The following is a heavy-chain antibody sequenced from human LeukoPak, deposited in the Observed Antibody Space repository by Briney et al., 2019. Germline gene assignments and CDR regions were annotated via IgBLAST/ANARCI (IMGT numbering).Heavy chain of an antibody. V-gene: IGHV3-74*01. CDR2: INSDGSST. J-gene: IGHJ4*02. Sequence: PGGSLRLSCAASGFTFSSYWMHWVRQAPGKGLVWVSRINSDGSSTSYADSVKGRFTISRDNAKNTLYLQMNSLRAEDTAVYYCARVLTYYYDSSGYDYWGQGTLVTVSS. D-gene: IGHD3-22*01. CDR3: ARVLTYYYDSSGYDY. CDR1: GFTFSSYW.